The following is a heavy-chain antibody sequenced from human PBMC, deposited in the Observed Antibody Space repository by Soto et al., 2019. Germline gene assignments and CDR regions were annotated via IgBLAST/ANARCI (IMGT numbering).Heavy chain of an antibody. CDR1: GFTFSNSA. J-gene: IGHJ4*02. V-gene: IGHV3-23*01. Sequence: QHGGCLRLSCAASGFTFSNSAMSWVRKAPGKGLVWVSAISESGGSTYYADSVKGRFTISRDNSKNTLYLQMNSLRAEDTAVYYCAKDCRGIAAAGTAFDYWGQGTLVTVSS. CDR2: ISESGGST. CDR3: AKDCRGIAAAGTAFDY. D-gene: IGHD6-13*01.